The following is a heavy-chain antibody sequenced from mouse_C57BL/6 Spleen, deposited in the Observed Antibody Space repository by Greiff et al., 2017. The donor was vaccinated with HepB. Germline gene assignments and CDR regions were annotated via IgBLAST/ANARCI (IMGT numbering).Heavy chain of an antibody. V-gene: IGHV1-42*01. Sequence: VQLQQSGPELVKPGASVKISCKASGYSFTGYYMNWVKQSPEKSLEWIGEINPSTGGTTYNQKFKAKATLTVDKYSSTAYMQLKSLTSEDSAVYYCARWVVATDYAMDYWGQGTSVTVSS. CDR2: INPSTGGT. CDR1: GYSFTGYY. D-gene: IGHD1-1*01. CDR3: ARWVVATDYAMDY. J-gene: IGHJ4*01.